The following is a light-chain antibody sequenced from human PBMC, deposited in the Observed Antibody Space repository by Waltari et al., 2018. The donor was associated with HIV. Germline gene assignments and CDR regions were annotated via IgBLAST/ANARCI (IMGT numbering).Light chain of an antibody. CDR1: SSDVGGYNY. CDR3: CSYAGSYTEV. Sequence: QSALTQPRSVSGSHGQSVTISCTGTSSDVGGYNYVSWYQQHPGKAPKLMIYDVSKRPSGVPDLFSGSKSGNTASLTISGLQAEDEADYYCCSYAGSYTEVFGGGTKLTVL. CDR2: DVS. V-gene: IGLV2-11*01. J-gene: IGLJ2*01.